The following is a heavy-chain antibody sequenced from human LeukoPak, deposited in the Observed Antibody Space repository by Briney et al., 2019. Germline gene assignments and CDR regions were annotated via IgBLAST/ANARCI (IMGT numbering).Heavy chain of an antibody. CDR1: GGNFRDYA. Sequence: SVRVSCKASGGNFRDYALSWVRLAPGQGLEWMGGIIPIFDSPTYGQKFQDRVTMTIDESTATAYLELNSLRSDDTAIYYCARQVVAAGFDDWGHGTLVTVSS. CDR2: IIPIFDSP. CDR3: ARQVVAAGFDD. D-gene: IGHD6-25*01. J-gene: IGHJ4*01. V-gene: IGHV1-69*05.